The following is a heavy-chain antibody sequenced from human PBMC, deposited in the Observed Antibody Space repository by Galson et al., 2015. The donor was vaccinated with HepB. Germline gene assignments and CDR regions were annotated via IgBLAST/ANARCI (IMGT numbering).Heavy chain of an antibody. D-gene: IGHD1-20*01. V-gene: IGHV3-30*18. Sequence: SLRLSCAASGFSFSTYGMHWVRQAPGKGPEWVTVISSDGRDIYYGNSVKGRFTISRDNSKNTLYLQMNSLTPEDTAVYFCAKERRDNWNPGDVWGQGTLVTVSS. CDR3: AKERRDNWNPGDV. J-gene: IGHJ4*02. CDR2: ISSDGRDI. CDR1: GFSFSTYG.